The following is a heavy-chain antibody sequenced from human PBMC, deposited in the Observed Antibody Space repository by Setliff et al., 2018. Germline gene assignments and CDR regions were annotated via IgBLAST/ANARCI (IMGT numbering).Heavy chain of an antibody. Sequence: GGSLRLSCAASGFSFSSYAMSWVRQAPGKGLEWVSTIIGSGISTYYADSVQSRVTISRDNHKNTLHLQMNSLRVEDTAIYYCAKSPHDFWSGRVFFDYWGQGMLVTVSS. CDR2: IIGSGIST. V-gene: IGHV3-23*01. J-gene: IGHJ4*01. CDR3: AKSPHDFWSGRVFFDY. CDR1: GFSFSSYA. D-gene: IGHD3-3*01.